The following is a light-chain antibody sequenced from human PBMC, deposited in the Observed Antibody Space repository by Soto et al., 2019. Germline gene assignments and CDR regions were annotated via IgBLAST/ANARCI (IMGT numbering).Light chain of an antibody. Sequence: DVVMTQSPDSLAVSLGERATFNCKSSQRVLYGSNNKNYLALYQQKPGQPPKLLIFWASSRESGVPDRFSGSGSGTDVTLTISSLHAEDVAVYFCHQYHTNPPTFGHGNKREIK. V-gene: IGKV4-1*01. CDR1: QRVLYGSNNKNY. CDR2: WAS. CDR3: HQYHTNPPT. J-gene: IGKJ2*01.